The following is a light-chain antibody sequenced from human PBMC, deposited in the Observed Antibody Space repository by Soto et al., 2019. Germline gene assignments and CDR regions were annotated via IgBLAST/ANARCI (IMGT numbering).Light chain of an antibody. J-gene: IGKJ5*01. Sequence: EIVLTQSPGTLSLSPGERATLSCRARQSISSTYLAWYHQKPGQAPRLLIYAASSRATGIPDRFSGSGSGTDFTLTISSLEPEDFAVYYCQQRANWRITFGQGTRLEI. CDR1: QSISSTY. V-gene: IGKV3D-20*02. CDR3: QQRANWRIT. CDR2: AAS.